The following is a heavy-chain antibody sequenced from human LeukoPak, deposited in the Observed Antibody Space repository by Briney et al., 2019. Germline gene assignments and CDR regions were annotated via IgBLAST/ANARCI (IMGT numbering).Heavy chain of an antibody. CDR3: AKDPRSDPFDY. CDR2: ISGSGGST. Sequence: GGSLRLSCTASGFTFTSYAMNWVRQAPGKGLEWVSAISGSGGSTYYADSVKGRFTISRDNSKNTLYLQMNSLRAEDTAVYYCAKDPRSDPFDYWGQGTLVTVSS. J-gene: IGHJ4*02. V-gene: IGHV3-23*01. CDR1: GFTFTSYA.